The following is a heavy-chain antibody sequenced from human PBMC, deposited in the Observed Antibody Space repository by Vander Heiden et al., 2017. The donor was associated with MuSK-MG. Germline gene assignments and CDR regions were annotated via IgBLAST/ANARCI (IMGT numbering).Heavy chain of an antibody. CDR3: ATHTDLYYYYYMDV. Sequence: QVQLVESGGGVIQPGRSLRLSCAASGFTFSSYGMHWFRQAPGKGLEWVAVIWYDGSNKYYADSVKGRFTISRDNSKNTLYLQMNSLRAEDTAVYYCATHTDLYYYYYMDVWGKGTTVTVSS. CDR1: GFTFSSYG. V-gene: IGHV3-33*01. CDR2: IWYDGSNK. D-gene: IGHD4-17*01. J-gene: IGHJ6*03.